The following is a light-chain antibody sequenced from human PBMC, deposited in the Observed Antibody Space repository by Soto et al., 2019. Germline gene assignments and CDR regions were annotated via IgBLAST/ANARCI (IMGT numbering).Light chain of an antibody. Sequence: VLTQPPSVSGAPGQRVTISCTGSSSNIGAGYDVHWYQQLPGTAPKLLIYGNSNRPSGVPDRFSGSKSGTSASLAITGLQAEDEADYYCQSYDSSLSGTKVFGTGTKVTVL. CDR1: SSNIGAGYD. V-gene: IGLV1-40*01. CDR2: GNS. CDR3: QSYDSSLSGTKV. J-gene: IGLJ1*01.